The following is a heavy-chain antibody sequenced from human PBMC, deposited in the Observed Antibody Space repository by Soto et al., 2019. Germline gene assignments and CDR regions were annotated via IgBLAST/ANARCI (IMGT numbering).Heavy chain of an antibody. CDR3: ARAYGSGDSNDYYYGMDV. J-gene: IGHJ6*02. V-gene: IGHV4-30-2*01. D-gene: IGHD3-10*01. CDR2: IYHSGST. CDR1: GGSISSGCYS. Sequence: PSETLSLTCAVSGGSISSGCYSWSWIRQPPGKGLEWIGYIYHSGSTYYNPSLKSRVTISVDRSKNQFSLKLSSVTAADTAVYYCARAYGSGDSNDYYYGMDVWGQRTTVAVSS.